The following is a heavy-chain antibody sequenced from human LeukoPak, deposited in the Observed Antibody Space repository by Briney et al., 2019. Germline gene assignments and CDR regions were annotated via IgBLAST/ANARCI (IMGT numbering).Heavy chain of an antibody. CDR1: GFTLSSYS. Sequence: GGSQILSCGASGFTLSSYSMRWVRQAPGGGLEWVLSISSSSNYIYYADSVRRRFTISRDKAKNALYMQMNSLRAEGTAVYYCANEDKRDGCKKFFFWGEGTLVTVSS. CDR3: ANEDKRDGCKKFFF. CDR2: ISSSSNYI. D-gene: IGHD5-24*01. J-gene: IGHJ4*02. V-gene: IGHV3-21*03.